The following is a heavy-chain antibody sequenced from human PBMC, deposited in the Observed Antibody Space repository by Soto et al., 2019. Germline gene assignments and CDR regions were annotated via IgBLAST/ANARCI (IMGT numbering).Heavy chain of an antibody. CDR1: GYSFPTAW. CDR2: IYPGDSDA. D-gene: IGHD6-19*01. CDR3: ATSTGWYYFDS. J-gene: IGHJ4*02. V-gene: IGHV5-51*01. Sequence: GESLKISCKGSGYSFPTAWIGWVRQMPGKGLEWMAIIYPGDSDARYSPSFQGQVTISADKYISTAYLQWNSLKASDTAMYYCATSTGWYYFDSCGQGTQVTVSS.